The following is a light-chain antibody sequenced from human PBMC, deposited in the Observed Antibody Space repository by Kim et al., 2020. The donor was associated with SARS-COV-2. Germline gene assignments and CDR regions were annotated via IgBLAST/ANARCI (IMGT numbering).Light chain of an antibody. CDR3: GADHGSGSNFVYV. V-gene: IGLV9-49*03. J-gene: IGLJ1*01. Sequence: CTLSSGYSNYKVDWYQQRPGKGPRFVMRVGTGGIVGSKGDGIPDRFSVLGSGLNRYLTIKNIQEEDESDFHCGADHGSGSNFVYVFGTGTKVTVL. CDR1: SGYSNYK. CDR2: VGTGGIVG.